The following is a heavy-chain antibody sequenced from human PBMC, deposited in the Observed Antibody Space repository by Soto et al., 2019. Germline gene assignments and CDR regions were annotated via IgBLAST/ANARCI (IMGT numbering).Heavy chain of an antibody. Sequence: QVQLVESGGGVVQPGRSLRLSCAASGFTFSSYAMHWVRQAPGKGLEWVAVISYDGSNKYYADSVEGRFTISRDNSKNTLYLQMNSLRAEDTAVYYCARDVEYQLLSVCDIWGQGTMVTVSS. CDR1: GFTFSSYA. V-gene: IGHV3-30-3*01. D-gene: IGHD2-2*01. CDR3: ARDVEYQLLSVCDI. CDR2: ISYDGSNK. J-gene: IGHJ3*02.